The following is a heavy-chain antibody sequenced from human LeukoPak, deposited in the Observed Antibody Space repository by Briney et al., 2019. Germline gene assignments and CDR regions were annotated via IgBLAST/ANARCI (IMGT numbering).Heavy chain of an antibody. CDR1: GASIKSYY. CDR3: ARDEHGDFQGFDY. D-gene: IGHD4-17*01. V-gene: IGHV4-59*13. Sequence: PSETLSLTCNVSGASIKSYYWNWIRQSPGKGLEWLGNIHYRGTTNYNPSLKSRVTLSLDISKSQFALKMTSVIAADTAVYYCARDEHGDFQGFDYWGQGTRVTVSS. J-gene: IGHJ4*02. CDR2: IHYRGTT.